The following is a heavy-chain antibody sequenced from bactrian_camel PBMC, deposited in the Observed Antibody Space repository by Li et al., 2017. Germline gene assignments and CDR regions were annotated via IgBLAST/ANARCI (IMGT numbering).Heavy chain of an antibody. CDR3: AADQLYGTCRDVLDFPA. J-gene: IGHJ4*01. V-gene: IGHV3S1*01. D-gene: IGHD6*01. Sequence: HVQLVESGGGSVQFGGSLNLSCAAGRYTYKRNCMGWFRQRPGKDREGLAVLWIGGATTTYADSVKGRFIITRDEGKDLVYLQMNGLQPEDTGMYYCAADQLYGTCRDVLDFPARGQGTQVTVS. CDR1: RYTYKRNC. CDR2: LWIGGATT.